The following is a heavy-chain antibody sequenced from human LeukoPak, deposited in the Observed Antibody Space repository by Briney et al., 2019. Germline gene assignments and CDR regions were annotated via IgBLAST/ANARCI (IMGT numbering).Heavy chain of an antibody. Sequence: PSETLSLTCTVSGGSLSSYYWGWIRQPPGKGLEWIGSIYYSGSTYYNPSLKSRVTISVDTSKNQFSLKLSSVTAADTAVYYCARHMSDYLFDYWGQGTLVTVSS. J-gene: IGHJ4*02. D-gene: IGHD4-17*01. CDR2: IYYSGST. CDR1: GGSLSSYY. V-gene: IGHV4-39*01. CDR3: ARHMSDYLFDY.